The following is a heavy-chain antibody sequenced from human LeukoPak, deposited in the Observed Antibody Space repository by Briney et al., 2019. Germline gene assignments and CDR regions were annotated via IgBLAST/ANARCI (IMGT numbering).Heavy chain of an antibody. J-gene: IGHJ6*03. CDR1: GGSISSGDYY. D-gene: IGHD3-10*01. V-gene: IGHV4-30-4*08. Sequence: SETLSLTCTVSGGSISSGDYYWSWIRQPLGKGLEWIGYIYYSGSTYYNPSLKSRVTISVDTSKNQFSLKLSSVTAADTAVYYCARAEYYGSDPYYYYYYYMDVWGKGTTVTVSS. CDR2: IYYSGST. CDR3: ARAEYYGSDPYYYYYYYMDV.